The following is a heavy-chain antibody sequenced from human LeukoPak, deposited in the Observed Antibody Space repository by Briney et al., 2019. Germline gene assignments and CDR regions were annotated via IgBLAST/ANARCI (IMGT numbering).Heavy chain of an antibody. CDR2: IYYSGST. D-gene: IGHD3-22*01. CDR3: ARDWPISRITMIVVVSDAFDI. J-gene: IGHJ3*02. Sequence: SETLSLTCTVSGGSISSSSYYWGWIRQPPGKGLEWIGSIYYSGSTYYNPSLKSRVTISVDTSKNQFSLKLSSVTAADTAVYYCARDWPISRITMIVVVSDAFDIWGQGTMVTVSS. V-gene: IGHV4-39*07. CDR1: GGSISSSSYY.